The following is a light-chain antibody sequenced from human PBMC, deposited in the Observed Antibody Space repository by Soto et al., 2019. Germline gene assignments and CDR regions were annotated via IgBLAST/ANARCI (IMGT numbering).Light chain of an antibody. Sequence: DIQMTQSPSTLSASVGDRVTITCRASQSITGWLAWFQQKPGKAPKLLISKASSLQSGVPSRFSGSGSGTEFTLTISSLQPDDFATYYCQQYNPYSPWTFGQGTEVNI. V-gene: IGKV1-5*03. CDR1: QSITGW. CDR2: KAS. CDR3: QQYNPYSPWT. J-gene: IGKJ1*01.